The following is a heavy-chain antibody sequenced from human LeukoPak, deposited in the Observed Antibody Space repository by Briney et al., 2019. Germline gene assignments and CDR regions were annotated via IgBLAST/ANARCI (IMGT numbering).Heavy chain of an antibody. CDR3: ARGRANYDFWSGYLDAFDI. CDR1: GGSFSGYY. J-gene: IGHJ3*02. V-gene: IGHV4-34*09. Sequence: SETLSLTCAVYGGSFSGYYWSWIRQPPGKGLEWIGEINHSGSTYYNPSLKSRVTISVDTSKNQFSLKLSSVTAVDTAVYYCARGRANYDFWSGYLDAFDIWGQGTMVTVSS. D-gene: IGHD3-3*01. CDR2: INHSGST.